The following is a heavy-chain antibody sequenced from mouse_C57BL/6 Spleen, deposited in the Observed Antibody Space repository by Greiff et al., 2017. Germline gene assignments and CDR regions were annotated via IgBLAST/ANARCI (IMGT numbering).Heavy chain of an antibody. CDR3: ARTDYAMDY. CDR2: IYPSDSET. Sequence: VQLQQPGAELVRPGSSVKLSCKASGYTFTSYWLDWVKQRPGQGLEWIGNIYPSDSETHYNQKFKNKATLTVDKSSSPAYMQLSSLTSEDSAVYYCARTDYAMDYWGQGTSVTVSS. CDR1: GYTFTSYW. J-gene: IGHJ4*01. V-gene: IGHV1-61*01.